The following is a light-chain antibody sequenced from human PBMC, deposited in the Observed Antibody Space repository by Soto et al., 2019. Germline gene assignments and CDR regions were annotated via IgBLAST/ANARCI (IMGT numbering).Light chain of an antibody. CDR2: EVS. CDR1: SSDVGGYNY. J-gene: IGLJ1*01. V-gene: IGLV2-8*01. CDR3: LSYADTAYV. Sequence: QSALTQPPSASGPPGQSVTISCAGTSSDVGGYNYVSWHQQYPGKVPKLMIYEVSERPSGVPDRFSGSKSGNTAFLTVSGLQAEDEADYYCLSYADTAYVFXTGTKVTVL.